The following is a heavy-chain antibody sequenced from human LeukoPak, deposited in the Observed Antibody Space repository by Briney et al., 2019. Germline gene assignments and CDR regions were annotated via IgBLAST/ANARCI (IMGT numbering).Heavy chain of an antibody. D-gene: IGHD3-22*01. V-gene: IGHV1-18*01. Sequence: ASVKVSCKASGYTFTSYGISGVRQAPGQGVAWMGWISTYNGNTNYAQKLQGRVTMTTDTSTSTAYMELRSLRSDDTAVYYCASSYYASSGPDYWGQGTLVTVSS. CDR3: ASSYYASSGPDY. J-gene: IGHJ4*02. CDR1: GYTFTSYG. CDR2: ISTYNGNT.